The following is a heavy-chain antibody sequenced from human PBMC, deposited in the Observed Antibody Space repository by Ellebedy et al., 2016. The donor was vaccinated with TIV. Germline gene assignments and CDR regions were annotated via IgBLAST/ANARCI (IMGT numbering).Heavy chain of an antibody. J-gene: IGHJ3*02. V-gene: IGHV3-48*01. CDR3: AAAAGAGDDAFDI. CDR1: GFTFIIYS. CDR2: ISSSSRTI. Sequence: GGSLRLSXAASGFTFIIYSLNWVRQAPGKGLEWVSYISSSSRTIYYADSAKGRFTISRDNAKNSLYLQMNSLRAEDTAVYYCAAAAGAGDDAFDIWGQGTMVTVSS. D-gene: IGHD6-13*01.